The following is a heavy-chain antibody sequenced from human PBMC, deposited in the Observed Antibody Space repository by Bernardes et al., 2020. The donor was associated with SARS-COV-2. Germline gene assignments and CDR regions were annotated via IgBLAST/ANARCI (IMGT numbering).Heavy chain of an antibody. V-gene: IGHV3-53*05. CDR1: GLTVSSNF. CDR3: ARVDYYGSGSSLGY. Sequence: GGSLRLSCAASGLTVSSNFMSWARQAPGKGLEWVSVIYSGGSTYYADSVKGRFIISRDSSQNTLYLQMNSLRTEDTALYYCARVDYYGSGSSLGYWGQGTLVTVSS. CDR2: IYSGGST. J-gene: IGHJ4*02. D-gene: IGHD3-10*01.